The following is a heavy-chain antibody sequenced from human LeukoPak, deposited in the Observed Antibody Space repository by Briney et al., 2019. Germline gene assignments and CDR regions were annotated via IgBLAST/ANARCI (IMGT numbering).Heavy chain of an antibody. CDR2: INPSGGST. CDR1: GHTFTSYY. D-gene: IGHD1-7*01. Sequence: ASVKVSCKASGHTFTSYYMHWVRQAPGQGLEWMGIINPSGGSTSYAQKFQGRVTMTEDTSTDTAYMELSSLRSEDTAVYYCATERSWNSRAFDIWGQGTMVTVSS. V-gene: IGHV1-46*01. CDR3: ATERSWNSRAFDI. J-gene: IGHJ3*02.